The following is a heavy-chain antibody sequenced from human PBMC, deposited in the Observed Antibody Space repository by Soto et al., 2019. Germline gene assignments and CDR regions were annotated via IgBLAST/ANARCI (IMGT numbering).Heavy chain of an antibody. CDR2: IIPILGIA. V-gene: IGHV1-69*02. CDR1: GGTFSSYT. D-gene: IGHD5-12*01. J-gene: IGHJ4*02. CDR3: ARSFWDIVATEYFDY. Sequence: SVKVSCKASGGTFSSYTISWVRQAPGQGLEWMGRIIPILGIANYAQKFQGRVTITADKSTSTAYMELSSLRSEDTAVYYCARSFWDIVATEYFDYWGQGTLVTVSS.